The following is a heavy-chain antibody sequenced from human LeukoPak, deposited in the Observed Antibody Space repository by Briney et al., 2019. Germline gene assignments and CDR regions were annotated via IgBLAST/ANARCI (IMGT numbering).Heavy chain of an antibody. D-gene: IGHD6-6*01. V-gene: IGHV4-39*01. CDR1: GGSISSSSFY. J-gene: IGHJ4*02. Sequence: TSETLSLTCTVSGGSISSSSFYWGWIRQPPGKGLEWIGSIYYSGSTFYNASLKSRVTVSVDTSKKQFSLKLSSVTAADTAVYYCASMYSSSVYFDYWGQGTLVTVSS. CDR2: IYYSGST. CDR3: ASMYSSSVYFDY.